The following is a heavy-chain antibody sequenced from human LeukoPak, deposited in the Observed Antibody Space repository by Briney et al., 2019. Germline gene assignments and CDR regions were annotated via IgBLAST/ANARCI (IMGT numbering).Heavy chain of an antibody. V-gene: IGHV1-69*04. Sequence: ASVKVSCKASGGTFSSYAISWVRQAPGQGLEWMGRIIPILGIANYAQKFQGRVTITADKPTSTAYMELSSLRSEDTAVYYCARVSCSGGSCYWGQGTLVTVSS. CDR3: ARVSCSGGSCY. CDR1: GGTFSSYA. D-gene: IGHD2-15*01. CDR2: IIPILGIA. J-gene: IGHJ4*02.